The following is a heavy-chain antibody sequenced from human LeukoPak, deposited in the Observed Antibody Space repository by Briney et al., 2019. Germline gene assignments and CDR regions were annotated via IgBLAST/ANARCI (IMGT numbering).Heavy chain of an antibody. V-gene: IGHV4-39*07. CDR2: IYYSGST. CDR1: GGSISSSSHY. CDR3: AREMEERGYIFDY. Sequence: SETLSLTCTVSGGSISSSSHYWGWIRQPPGKGLEWIGSIYYSGSTYYNPSLKSRVTISVDTSKNQFSLKLSSVTAADTAVYYCAREMEERGYIFDYWGQGTLVTVSS. J-gene: IGHJ4*02. D-gene: IGHD5-24*01.